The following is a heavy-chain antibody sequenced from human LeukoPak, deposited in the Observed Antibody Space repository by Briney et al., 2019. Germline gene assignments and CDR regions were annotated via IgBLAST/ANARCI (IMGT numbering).Heavy chain of an antibody. D-gene: IGHD4-17*01. CDR3: ARADYGDYADAFDV. V-gene: IGHV4-30-2*01. CDR2: IYQSGST. Sequence: PSQTLSLTCAVSGGSISSGGYSWSWLPQPPAKGLEWVRYIYQSGSTYYNPSLKSRVTISVARSKNQFSLKLSSVTAADTAVYYCARADYGDYADAFDVWGQGTMVTVSS. J-gene: IGHJ3*01. CDR1: GGSISSGGYS.